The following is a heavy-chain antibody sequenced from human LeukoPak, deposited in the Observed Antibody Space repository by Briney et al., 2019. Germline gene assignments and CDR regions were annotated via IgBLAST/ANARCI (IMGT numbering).Heavy chain of an antibody. CDR3: ARAKWRGSGSHSGDAFDI. CDR2: IWYDGSNK. D-gene: IGHD3-10*01. V-gene: IGHV3-33*01. Sequence: GRSLRLSCAASGFTFSSYGMHWVRQAPGKGLEWVAVIWYDGSNKYYADSVKGRFTISRDNSKNTLYLQMNSLRAEDTAVYYCARAKWRGSGSHSGDAFDIWGQGTMVTVSS. CDR1: GFTFSSYG. J-gene: IGHJ3*02.